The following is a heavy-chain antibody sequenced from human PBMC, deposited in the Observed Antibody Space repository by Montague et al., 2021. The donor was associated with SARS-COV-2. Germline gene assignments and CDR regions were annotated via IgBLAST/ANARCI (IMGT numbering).Heavy chain of an antibody. V-gene: IGHV3-48*03. CDR2: ISSSGGGSTK. CDR3: AIARDPDDWCGMDV. Sequence: SLRLSCAASGFIFSSYEMNWVRQAPGKGLEWISYISSSGGGSTKHYTVXGKGRFTISRDNAKNSLYLQMNSLRVEDTAIYYCAIARDPDDWCGMDVWGQGTTVTVSS. J-gene: IGHJ6*02. CDR1: GFIFSSYE. D-gene: IGHD2-21*01.